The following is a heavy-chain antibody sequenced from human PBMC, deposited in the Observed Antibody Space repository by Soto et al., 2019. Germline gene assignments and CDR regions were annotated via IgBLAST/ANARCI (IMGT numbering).Heavy chain of an antibody. Sequence: GESLKISCKGSGCNFTSYWIGWVRQMPGKGLEWMGIIYPGDSDTRYSPSFQGQVTISADKSISTAYLQWSSLKASDTAMYYCASLGGYCSGGSCYGSPTSKNYYYYYGMDVWGQGTTVTVSS. J-gene: IGHJ6*02. D-gene: IGHD2-15*01. V-gene: IGHV5-51*01. CDR1: GCNFTSYW. CDR2: IYPGDSDT. CDR3: ASLGGYCSGGSCYGSPTSKNYYYYYGMDV.